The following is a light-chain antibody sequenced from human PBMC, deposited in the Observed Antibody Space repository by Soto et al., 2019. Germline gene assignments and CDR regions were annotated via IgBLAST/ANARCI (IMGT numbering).Light chain of an antibody. J-gene: IGKJ1*01. CDR3: QQSYSTWT. CDR1: QSINNW. V-gene: IGKV1-39*01. Sequence: DIQMTQSPSTLSSSVGDRVTITCRASQSINNWLAWYQQKPGKAPKLLIYAASSLQSGVPSRFSGSGSGTDFTLTISSLQPEDFATYYCQQSYSTWTFGQGTKVDI. CDR2: AAS.